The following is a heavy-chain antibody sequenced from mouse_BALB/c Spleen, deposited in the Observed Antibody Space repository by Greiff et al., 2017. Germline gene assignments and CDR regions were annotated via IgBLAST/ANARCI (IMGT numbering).Heavy chain of an antibody. J-gene: IGHJ4*01. D-gene: IGHD2-14*01. CDR2: IYPGSGST. CDR3: TREDYRYYYAMDY. Sequence: LQQPGSELVRPGASVKLSCKASGYTFTSYWMHWVKQRPGQGLEWIGNIYPGSGSTNYDEKFKSKATLTVDTSSSTAYMQLSSLTSEDSAVYYCTREDYRYYYAMDYWGQGTSVTVSA. CDR1: GYTFTSYW. V-gene: IGHV1S22*01.